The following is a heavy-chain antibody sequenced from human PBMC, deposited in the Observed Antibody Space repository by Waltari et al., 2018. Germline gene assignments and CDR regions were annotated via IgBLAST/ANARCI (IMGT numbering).Heavy chain of an antibody. J-gene: IGHJ4*02. D-gene: IGHD5-12*01. CDR3: ARRVRKSGGYGNFDY. CDR2: MNPNSGNT. Sequence: QVQLVQSVAEVKKPGASVKVSCQASGYNFIRYAINRVRQAPGQVLEWMGWMNPNSGNTGYAQKFQGRVTITRNTSISTAYMELSSLRSEDTAVYYCARRVRKSGGYGNFDYWGQGTLVTVSS. CDR1: GYNFIRYA. V-gene: IGHV1-8*03.